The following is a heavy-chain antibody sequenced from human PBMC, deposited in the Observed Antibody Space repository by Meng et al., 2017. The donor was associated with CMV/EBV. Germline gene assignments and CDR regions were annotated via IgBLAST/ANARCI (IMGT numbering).Heavy chain of an antibody. Sequence: TVSGGSISSSSNYGGWIRQPPGKGLEWIGSIYYSGSTYYNPSLKSRVTISVDTSKNQFSLKLSSVTAADTAVYYCARLALRFLEWALWGQGTLVTVSS. CDR1: GGSISSSSNY. V-gene: IGHV4-39*07. D-gene: IGHD3-3*01. CDR3: ARLALRFLEWAL. CDR2: IYYSGST. J-gene: IGHJ4*02.